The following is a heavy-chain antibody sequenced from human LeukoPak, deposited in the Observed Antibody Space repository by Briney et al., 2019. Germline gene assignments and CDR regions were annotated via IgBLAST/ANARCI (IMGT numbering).Heavy chain of an antibody. D-gene: IGHD2-21*01. Sequence: GGSLRLSCAASGFTFSRYWMSWVRQAPGKGLEWVANIKQDGSEQYYVDSVKGRFTISRDNARNSLYLQMNSLRAEDTAVYYCARRYCGGDCYFDYWGQGTLVAVSS. V-gene: IGHV3-7*01. CDR2: IKQDGSEQ. J-gene: IGHJ4*02. CDR3: ARRYCGGDCYFDY. CDR1: GFTFSRYW.